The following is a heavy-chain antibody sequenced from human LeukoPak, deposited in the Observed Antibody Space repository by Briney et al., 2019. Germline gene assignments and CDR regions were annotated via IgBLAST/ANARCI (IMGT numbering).Heavy chain of an antibody. D-gene: IGHD3-3*01. Sequence: GGSLRLSCAASGFTFSSYGMHWVRQAPGKGLEWVAVISYDGSNKYYADFVKGRFTISRDNSKNTLYLQMNSLRAGDTAVYYCVRGGWFDPWGQGTLVTVSS. CDR3: VRGGWFDP. CDR1: GFTFSSYG. J-gene: IGHJ5*02. V-gene: IGHV3-30*03. CDR2: ISYDGSNK.